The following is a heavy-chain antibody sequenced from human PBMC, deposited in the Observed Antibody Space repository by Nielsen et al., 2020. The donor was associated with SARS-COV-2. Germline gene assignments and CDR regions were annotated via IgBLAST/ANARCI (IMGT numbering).Heavy chain of an antibody. D-gene: IGHD1-26*01. CDR3: AKDRWELQMGAFDI. V-gene: IGHV3-30*18. CDR1: GFTFSNAW. CDR2: ISYDGSNK. Sequence: GESLKISCAASGFTFSNAWMSWVRQAPGKGLEWVAVISYDGSNKYYADSVKGRFTISRDNSKNTLYLQMNSLRAEDTAVYYCAKDRWELQMGAFDIWGQGTMVTVSS. J-gene: IGHJ3*02.